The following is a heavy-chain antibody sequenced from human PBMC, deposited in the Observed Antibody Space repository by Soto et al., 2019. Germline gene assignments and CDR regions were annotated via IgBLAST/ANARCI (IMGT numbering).Heavy chain of an antibody. J-gene: IGHJ4*02. CDR1: GYTFTSYA. Sequence: EASVKVSCKASGYTFTSYAMHWVRQAPGQRLEWMGWINAGNGNTKYSQKFQGRVTITRDTSASTAYMELSSLRSEDTAVYYCARGPGYCSGSSCYIFDYWGQGTLVTVSS. V-gene: IGHV1-3*01. CDR2: INAGNGNT. CDR3: ARGPGYCSGSSCYIFDY. D-gene: IGHD2-15*01.